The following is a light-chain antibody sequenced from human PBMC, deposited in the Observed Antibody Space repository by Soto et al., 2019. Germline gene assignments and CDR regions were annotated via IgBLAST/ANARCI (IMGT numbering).Light chain of an antibody. Sequence: QSVLTQPPSASGTPGQRVTIACSGSSSNIGSNTVNWYQQLPGTAPKLLIYSNNQRPSGVPDRCSGSKSGTSASLAISGLQSEYEAYYYCAAWDDSLNGYVFGTGTKLTVL. CDR3: AAWDDSLNGYV. J-gene: IGLJ1*01. V-gene: IGLV1-44*01. CDR1: SSNIGSNT. CDR2: SNN.